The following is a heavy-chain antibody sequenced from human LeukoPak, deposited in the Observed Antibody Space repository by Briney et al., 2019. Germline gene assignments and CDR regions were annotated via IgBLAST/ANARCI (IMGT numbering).Heavy chain of an antibody. V-gene: IGHV3-23*01. CDR3: ARSSRELGGYAPWELMPPFDY. D-gene: IGHD1-7*01. Sequence: GGSLRLSCTASGFTFSSYGMSWVRQAPGKGLEWVSAISGNGGSTYYADSVKGRFAISRDTSKNSLYLQMNSLRAEDTAVYYCARSSRELGGYAPWELMPPFDYWGQGTLVTVSS. CDR2: ISGNGGST. J-gene: IGHJ4*02. CDR1: GFTFSSYG.